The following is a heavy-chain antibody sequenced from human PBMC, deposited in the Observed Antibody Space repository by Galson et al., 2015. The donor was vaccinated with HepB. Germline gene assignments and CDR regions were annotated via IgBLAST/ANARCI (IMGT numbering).Heavy chain of an antibody. D-gene: IGHD3-16*01. Sequence: SETLFLTCSVSGGSISGGSYYWSWIRQPPGKGPEWIGSIYYSGNTYDNPSLKSRLTLSVDTSKNQFSLKLSSVTAADTAIYYCARRFGLGVFDPWGQGILVTVSS. CDR2: IYYSGNT. CDR1: GGSISGGSYY. CDR3: ARRFGLGVFDP. J-gene: IGHJ5*02. V-gene: IGHV4-39*01.